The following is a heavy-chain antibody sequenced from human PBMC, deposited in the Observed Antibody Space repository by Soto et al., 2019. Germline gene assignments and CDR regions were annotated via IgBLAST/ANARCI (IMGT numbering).Heavy chain of an antibody. D-gene: IGHD6-13*01. V-gene: IGHV1-46*01. CDR2: INPSGGST. CDR3: ARESGAAAGDDAFDI. J-gene: IGHJ3*02. Sequence: ASVKVSCKASGYTFTSYYMHWVRQAPGQGLEWMGIINPSGGSTSYAQKFQGRVTITRDTSASTAYMELSSLRSEDTAVYYCARESGAAAGDDAFDIWGQGTMVTVSS. CDR1: GYTFTSYY.